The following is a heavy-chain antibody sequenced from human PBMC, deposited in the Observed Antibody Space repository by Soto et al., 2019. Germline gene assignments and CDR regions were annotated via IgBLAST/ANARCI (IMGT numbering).Heavy chain of an antibody. J-gene: IGHJ4*02. CDR2: ISWNGGKI. CDR1: GLTFDNYA. CDR3: ATQDY. V-gene: IGHV3-9*01. Sequence: EVQLVESGGGLVQPGRSLRLSCAASGLTFDNYAMHWARQPPGKGLEWVSGISWNGGKIGYVDSVKGRFTISRDNAKNSLYLQMNSLRAEDTALYYCATQDYWGQGTLVTVSS.